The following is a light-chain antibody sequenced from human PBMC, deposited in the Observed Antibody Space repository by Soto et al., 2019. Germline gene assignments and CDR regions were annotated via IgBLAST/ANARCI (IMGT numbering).Light chain of an antibody. J-gene: IGLJ2*01. CDR1: RLGDKY. CDR3: QAWDSSTAAV. CDR2: QDS. Sequence: SYELTQPPSVSVSPGQTASITCSGSRLGDKYACWYQQKPGQSPVLVIYQDSKRPSGIPERFSGSNSGNTATLTISGTQALDEADYYCQAWDSSTAAVFGGGPKLTVL. V-gene: IGLV3-1*01.